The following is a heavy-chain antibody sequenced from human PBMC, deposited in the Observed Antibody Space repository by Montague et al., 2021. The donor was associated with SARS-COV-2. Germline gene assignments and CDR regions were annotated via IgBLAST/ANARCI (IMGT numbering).Heavy chain of an antibody. CDR1: GGSISSSN. CDR3: ARVLGGYYGMDV. CDR2: ISYDGSNK. J-gene: IGHJ6*02. D-gene: IGHD2/OR15-2a*01. Sequence: LSLTCAVSGGSISSSNWWSWVRQPPGKGLEWVAVISYDGSNKYYADSVKGRFTISRDNSKNTLYLQMNSLRAEDTAVYYCARVLGGYYGMDVWGQGTTVTVSS. V-gene: IGHV3-30-3*01.